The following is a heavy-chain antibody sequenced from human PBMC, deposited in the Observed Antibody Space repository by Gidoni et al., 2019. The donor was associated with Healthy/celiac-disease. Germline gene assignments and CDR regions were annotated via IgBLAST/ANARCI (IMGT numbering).Heavy chain of an antibody. CDR1: GGSFSGYY. CDR3: AREDADYCSSTSCYYYYGMDV. Sequence: QVQLQQWGAGLLKPSEPLSLTCAVYGGSFSGYYWSWIRQPTGKGLEWSGEINHSGSTNYNPSLKSRVTISVDTSKNQFSLKLSSVTAADTAVYYCAREDADYCSSTSCYYYYGMDVWGQGTTVTVSS. D-gene: IGHD2-2*01. CDR2: INHSGST. V-gene: IGHV4-34*01. J-gene: IGHJ6*02.